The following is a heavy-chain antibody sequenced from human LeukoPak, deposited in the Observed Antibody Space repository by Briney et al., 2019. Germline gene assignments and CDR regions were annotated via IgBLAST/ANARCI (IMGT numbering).Heavy chain of an antibody. J-gene: IGHJ4*02. V-gene: IGHV4-39*01. Sequence: SETLSLTCTVSGGSISGTSYYWGWIRHPPGKGMEWIGSNDYSGSSYYNPSLKSRVTISVDKTKNQFSLKLNSVTATEPAVYYCARRSVAIVFDYWGQGTLVTVSS. CDR1: GGSISGTSYY. CDR3: ARRSVAIVFDY. D-gene: IGHD2-2*03. CDR2: NDYSGSS.